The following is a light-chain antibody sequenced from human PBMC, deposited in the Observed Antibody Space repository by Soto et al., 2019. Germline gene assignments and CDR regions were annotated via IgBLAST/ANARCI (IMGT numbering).Light chain of an antibody. CDR1: SSDVGAYNY. V-gene: IGLV2-14*01. CDR3: FSFTTDWTHV. CDR2: EVS. Sequence: QSALTQPASVSGSPGQSITISCTGTSSDVGAYNYVSWFQQHPGKAPTPIISEVSNRPSGVSNRFSGSKSGNAASLTISGLQAEDEADYFCFSFTTDWTHVFGTGTRSPS. J-gene: IGLJ1*01.